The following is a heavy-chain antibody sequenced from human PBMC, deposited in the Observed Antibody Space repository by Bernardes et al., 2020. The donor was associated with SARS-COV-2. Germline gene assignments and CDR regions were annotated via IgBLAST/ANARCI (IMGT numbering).Heavy chain of an antibody. V-gene: IGHV3-74*01. CDR3: GRGGRTVFGVVPS. Sequence: GSLRLSCAASGFNFRSYWMYWVRQAPGKGLEWVSRINSDASSTDYADSVKGRFTISRDNARNTLYLQVNSLRAEDTAVYYCGRGGRTVFGVVPSWGQGTLVTVSS. CDR1: GFNFRSYW. D-gene: IGHD3-3*01. J-gene: IGHJ5*02. CDR2: INSDASST.